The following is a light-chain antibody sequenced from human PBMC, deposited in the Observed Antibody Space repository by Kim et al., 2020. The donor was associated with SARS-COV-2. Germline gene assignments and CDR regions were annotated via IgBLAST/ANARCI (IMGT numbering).Light chain of an antibody. CDR2: DVT. Sequence: GQSVTISCTGTSSDVGGYNFVSWYLQHPGKTPKLIIHDVTKRPSGVPDRFSGSKSGNAASLTISGLQAEDEADYYCCSYAGRYSWVFGGGTQLTVL. CDR1: SSDVGGYNF. CDR3: CSYAGRYSWV. V-gene: IGLV2-11*01. J-gene: IGLJ3*02.